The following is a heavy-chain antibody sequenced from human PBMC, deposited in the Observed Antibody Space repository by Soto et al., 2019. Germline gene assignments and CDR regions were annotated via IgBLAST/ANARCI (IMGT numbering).Heavy chain of an antibody. CDR2: IYYSGST. J-gene: IGHJ2*01. CDR1: GGSISSGGYY. Sequence: QVQLQESGPGLVKPSQTLSLTCTVSGGSISSGGYYWSWIRQHPGKGLEWIGYIYYSGSTYYNPSLKSRVTISVDTSKNQFSLKLSSVTAAVTAVYYCARVWRTVTTWAARWYFDLWGRGTLVTVSS. D-gene: IGHD4-17*01. V-gene: IGHV4-31*03. CDR3: ARVWRTVTTWAARWYFDL.